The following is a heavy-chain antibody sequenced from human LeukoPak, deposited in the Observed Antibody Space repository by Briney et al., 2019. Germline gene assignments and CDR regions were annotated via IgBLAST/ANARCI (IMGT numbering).Heavy chain of an antibody. CDR3: ATDTAMVTPY. Sequence: ASVKVSCKVSGYTLTELSMHWVRQAPGKGREWMGGFDPEDGETIYAQKFQGRVTMTGDTSTDTAYMELSSLRSEDTAVYYCATDTAMVTPYWGQGTLVTVSS. CDR1: GYTLTELS. J-gene: IGHJ4*02. V-gene: IGHV1-24*01. D-gene: IGHD5-18*01. CDR2: FDPEDGET.